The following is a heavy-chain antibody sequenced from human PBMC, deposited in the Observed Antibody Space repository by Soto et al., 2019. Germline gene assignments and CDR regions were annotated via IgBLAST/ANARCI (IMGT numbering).Heavy chain of an antibody. CDR2: ISYDGSNK. V-gene: IGHV3-30*18. J-gene: IGHJ4*02. CDR3: AKDPSGYDPYVDY. Sequence: QVQLVESGGGVVQPGRSLRLSCAASGFTFSSYGMHWVRQAPGKGLEWVAVISYDGSNKYYADSVKGRFTISRVNSSNTLYLQMNSLRAEDTAVYYCAKDPSGYDPYVDYWGQGSLVTVSS. CDR1: GFTFSSYG. D-gene: IGHD5-12*01.